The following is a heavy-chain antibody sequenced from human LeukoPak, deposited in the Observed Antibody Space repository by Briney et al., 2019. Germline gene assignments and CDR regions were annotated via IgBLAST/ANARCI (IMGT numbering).Heavy chain of an antibody. CDR1: GCTFRNYG. Sequence: GGSLRLTFTTSGCTFRNYGMTWVRQAPGKGLEWVSYISSSSSTIFYADSVKGRFTISRDDAKDSLDLQMYSLRDEDTAMYYCTKLGNHWADGDYWADGSWGQGTLVTVSS. CDR3: TKLGNHWADGDYWADGS. CDR2: ISSSSSTI. D-gene: IGHD5-24*01. J-gene: IGHJ5*02. V-gene: IGHV3-48*02.